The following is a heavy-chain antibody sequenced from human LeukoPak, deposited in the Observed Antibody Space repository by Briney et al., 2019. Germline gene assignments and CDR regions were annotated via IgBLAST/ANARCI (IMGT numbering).Heavy chain of an antibody. V-gene: IGHV4-34*01. CDR2: INHSGST. CDR3: AREGEKAHYYGSGSYYNRAFDY. CDR1: GGSFSGYY. J-gene: IGHJ4*02. D-gene: IGHD3-10*01. Sequence: PSETLSLTCAVYGGSFSGYYWSWIRQPPGKGLEWIGEINHSGSTNYNPSLKSRVTISVGTSKNQFSLKLSSVTAADTAVYYCAREGEKAHYYGSGSYYNRAFDYWGQGTLVTVPS.